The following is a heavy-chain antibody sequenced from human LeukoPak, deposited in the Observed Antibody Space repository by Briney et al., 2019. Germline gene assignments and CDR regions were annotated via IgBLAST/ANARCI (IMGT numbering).Heavy chain of an antibody. CDR2: ISGSGAGT. Sequence: GGSLRLSCAASGFSFSTYGMSWVRQAPGKGLEWVSGISGSGAGTFYADSGRGRFTISRDNSKNTVYLQMDSLRAEDTAVYYCAKEGLGYSAYKDYWGQGTLVTVSS. J-gene: IGHJ4*02. CDR3: AKEGLGYSAYKDY. CDR1: GFSFSTYG. D-gene: IGHD5-12*01. V-gene: IGHV3-23*01.